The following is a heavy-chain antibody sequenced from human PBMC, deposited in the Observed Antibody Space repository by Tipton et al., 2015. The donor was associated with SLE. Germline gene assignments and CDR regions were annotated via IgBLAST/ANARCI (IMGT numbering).Heavy chain of an antibody. D-gene: IGHD3-3*01. V-gene: IGHV4-34*01. CDR3: ARVRPPLSIFGVVKGTDYYDMDV. Sequence: TLSLTCAVYGGSFSGYYWSWIRQPPGKGLEWIGEINHSGSTNYNPSLKSRVTISIDTSKNQFSLKLSSVTAADTAVYYCARVRPPLSIFGVVKGTDYYDMDVWGKGTTVTVSS. J-gene: IGHJ6*03. CDR2: INHSGST. CDR1: GGSFSGYY.